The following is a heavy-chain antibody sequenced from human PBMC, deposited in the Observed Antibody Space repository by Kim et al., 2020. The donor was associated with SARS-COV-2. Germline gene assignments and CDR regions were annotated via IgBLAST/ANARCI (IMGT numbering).Heavy chain of an antibody. Sequence: SGPTLVNPTQTLTLTCTFSGFSLTTSAMCVSWIRQPPGKALEWLARIDWDDDKYYSAPLKTRLTISKDTSTSQVVLTMTNLDPADTATYYCARIACSSLAMTDGDYWGQGIVVTVSS. CDR3: ARIACSSLAMTDGDY. D-gene: IGHD6-6*01. CDR1: GFSLTTSAMC. J-gene: IGHJ4*02. V-gene: IGHV2-70*11. CDR2: IDWDDDK.